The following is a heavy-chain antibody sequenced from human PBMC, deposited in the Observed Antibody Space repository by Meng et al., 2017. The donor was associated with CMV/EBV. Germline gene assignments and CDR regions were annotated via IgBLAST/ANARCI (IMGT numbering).Heavy chain of an antibody. V-gene: IGHV3-11*01. D-gene: IGHD1-26*01. CDR3: ARDPGSYSAYFDY. CDR1: GFTFSAYY. J-gene: IGHJ4*02. Sequence: GGSLRLSCAASGFTFSAYYMSWIRQAPGKGLEWVSYISSSGSTIYYADSVKGRFTISRDNAKNSLYQQMNSLRAEDTAVYYCARDPGSYSAYFDYWGQGTLVTVSS. CDR2: ISSSGSTI.